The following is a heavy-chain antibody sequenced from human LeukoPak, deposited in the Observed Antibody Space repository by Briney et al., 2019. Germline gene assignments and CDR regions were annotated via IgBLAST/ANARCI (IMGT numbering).Heavy chain of an antibody. CDR2: IRYDGSNK. CDR3: ASDANYDFWSGYYALDY. J-gene: IGHJ4*02. CDR1: GFTFSSYG. V-gene: IGHV3-30*02. Sequence: GGSLRLSCAASGFTFSSYGMHWVRQAPGKGLEWVAFIRYDGSNKYYADSVKGRFTISRDNSKNTLYLQMNSLRAEDTAVYYCASDANYDFWSGYYALDYWGQETLVTVSS. D-gene: IGHD3-3*01.